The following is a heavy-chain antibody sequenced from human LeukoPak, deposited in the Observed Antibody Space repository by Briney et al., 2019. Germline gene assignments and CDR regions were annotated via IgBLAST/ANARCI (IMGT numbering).Heavy chain of an antibody. D-gene: IGHD6-19*01. V-gene: IGHV4-59*01. J-gene: IGHJ4*02. CDR1: SGSISSFY. CDR2: IYYSGST. Sequence: PSETLSLTCSVSSGSISSFYWSWIRQPPGKGLEWVGSIYYSGSTNYNPSLKSRVTISVDTSKNQFSLILSSVTAADTAVYYCARDASSSGTGFDYWGQGIPVTVSS. CDR3: ARDASSSGTGFDY.